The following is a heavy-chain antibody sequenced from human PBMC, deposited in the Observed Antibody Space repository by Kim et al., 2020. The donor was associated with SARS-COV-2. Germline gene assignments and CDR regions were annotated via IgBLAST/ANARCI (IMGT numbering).Heavy chain of an antibody. CDR3: VRGRRGNSGWGEA. Sequence: ASVKVSCKASGYSFTDYAENWVRQAPGQGLEWMGWINTLNGNPTYAQGFRGRFAFSLDTSVTTAYLQINGLKAEDTALYYCVRGRRGNSGWGEAWGQGTLVTVSS. V-gene: IGHV7-4-1*02. CDR1: GYSFTDYA. J-gene: IGHJ5*02. CDR2: INTLNGNP. D-gene: IGHD6-19*01.